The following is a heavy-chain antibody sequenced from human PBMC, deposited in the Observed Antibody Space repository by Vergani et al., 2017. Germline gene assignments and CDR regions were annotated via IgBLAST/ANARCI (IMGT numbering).Heavy chain of an antibody. CDR3: TKTTNVKVRYDSYIDV. J-gene: IGHJ6*03. V-gene: IGHV4-61*02. CDR1: GDSISSGTDY. CDR2: IYTSGST. D-gene: IGHD1/OR15-1a*01. Sequence: QVQLQESGPGLVKPSQPLSLTCTVPGDSISSGTDYYSWIRQPAGKGLEWIGHIYTSGSTNYNPSFKSRVTMSVDTSKNQFSLKLSSVTAADTAIYYCTKTTNVKVRYDSYIDVWGKGATVTVSS.